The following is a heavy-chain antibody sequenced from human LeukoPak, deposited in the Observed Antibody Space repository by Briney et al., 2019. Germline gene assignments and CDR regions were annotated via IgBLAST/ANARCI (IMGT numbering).Heavy chain of an antibody. J-gene: IGHJ4*02. V-gene: IGHV4-31*03. Sequence: SETLSLTCTVSGGSPRNGDYYWSWIRHHPGKGLEWIGYIYNSGTYHNPSLKSRVTISGETSQSQFSLKLNSVTAADTAVYYCARDASRSPPYYFDYWGQGALVTVSS. CDR2: IYNSGT. D-gene: IGHD3-10*01. CDR3: ARDASRSPPYYFDY. CDR1: GGSPRNGDYY.